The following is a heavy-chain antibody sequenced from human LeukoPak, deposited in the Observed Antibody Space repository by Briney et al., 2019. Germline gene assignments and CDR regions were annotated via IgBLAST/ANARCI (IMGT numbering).Heavy chain of an antibody. J-gene: IGHJ4*02. Sequence: KTGGSLRLSCAASGFIFSSYSMNWVRQAPGKGLEWVSSISSSSTYIYYADSVKGRFTISRDNSKNTLYLQMNSLRAEDTAVYYCARGARGDLDYWGQGTLVTVSS. V-gene: IGHV3-21*01. CDR2: ISSSSTYI. CDR1: GFIFSSYS. D-gene: IGHD3-10*01. CDR3: ARGARGDLDY.